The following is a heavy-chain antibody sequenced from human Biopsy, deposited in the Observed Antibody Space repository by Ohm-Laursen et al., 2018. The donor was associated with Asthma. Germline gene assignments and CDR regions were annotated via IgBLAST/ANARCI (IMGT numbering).Heavy chain of an antibody. J-gene: IGHJ4*02. CDR1: GYIFTSYW. CDR2: IFSGDSDT. CDR3: AKLAYGSGSFFDF. D-gene: IGHD3-10*01. V-gene: IGHV5-51*01. Sequence: ASPRLSCKVSGYIFTSYWLGWVRQMHGKGLEWMGFIFSGDSDTIYSPSFHGQVTISADKSISTAYLQWSSLKASDPAIYYWAKLAYGSGSFFDFWGQGTLVTVAS.